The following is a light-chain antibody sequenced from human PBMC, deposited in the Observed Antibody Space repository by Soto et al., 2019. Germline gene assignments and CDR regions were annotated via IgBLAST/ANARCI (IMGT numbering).Light chain of an antibody. J-gene: IGLJ2*01. V-gene: IGLV1-40*01. CDR2: GNS. CDR3: QSYDSSLRGV. CDR1: SSNIGAGYD. Sequence: QSVLTQPPSVSGAPGQRVTISCTGSSSNIGAGYDVHWYQQLPGTAPKLLIYGNSNRPSGVPDRFSGSKSGTSASLAITGLQAEDEADYYCQSYDSSLRGVFGGATQLTVL.